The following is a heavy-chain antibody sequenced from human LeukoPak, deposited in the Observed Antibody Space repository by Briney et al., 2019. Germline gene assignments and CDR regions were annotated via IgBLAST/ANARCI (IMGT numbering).Heavy chain of an antibody. V-gene: IGHV4-61*02. CDR2: VYPSGGT. J-gene: IGHJ4*02. CDR3: ATGGGPDCSVGTCYSLES. Sequence: SQTLSLTCTVSGGSISSGTYYLSWIRQSAGKGLEWIGLVYPSGGTNYNPSLKSRLTISIDASKNQFSLNLSSVTAADTAVYYWATGGGPDCSVGTCYSLESWGQGTLVTVSS. D-gene: IGHD2-15*01. CDR1: GGSISSGTYY.